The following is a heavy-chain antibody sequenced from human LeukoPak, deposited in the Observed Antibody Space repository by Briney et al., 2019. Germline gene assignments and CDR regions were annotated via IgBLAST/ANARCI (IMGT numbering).Heavy chain of an antibody. V-gene: IGHV7-4-1*02. CDR1: GYTFTSYA. D-gene: IGHD5-12*01. CDR3: AREGYSGYDYAIDY. J-gene: IGHJ4*02. Sequence: ASVKVSCKASGYTFTSYAMNWVRQAPGQGLEWMGWINTNTGNPTYAQGFTGRFVFSLDTSVSTAYLQISSLKAEDTAVYYCAREGYSGYDYAIDYWGQGTLVTVSS. CDR2: INTNTGNP.